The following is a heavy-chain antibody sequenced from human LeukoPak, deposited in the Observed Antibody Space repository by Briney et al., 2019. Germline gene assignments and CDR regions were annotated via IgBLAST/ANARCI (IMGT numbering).Heavy chain of an antibody. D-gene: IGHD4-23*01. CDR1: GFTFSSYA. Sequence: YPGRSLRLSCAASGFTFSSYAMHWVRQAPGKGLEWVAVISYDGSNKYYADSVKGRFTISRDNSKNTLYLQMNSLRAEDTAVYYCAKIGGKVVYWGQGTLVTVSS. V-gene: IGHV3-30*04. J-gene: IGHJ4*02. CDR2: ISYDGSNK. CDR3: AKIGGKVVY.